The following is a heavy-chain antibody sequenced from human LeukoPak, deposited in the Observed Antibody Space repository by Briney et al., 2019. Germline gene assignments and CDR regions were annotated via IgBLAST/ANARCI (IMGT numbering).Heavy chain of an antibody. CDR2: IYYSGST. J-gene: IGHJ4*02. Sequence: SETLSLTCTVSGGSISSYYRSWIRQPPGKGLEWIGYIYYSGSTNYNPSLKSRVTISVGTSKNQFSLKLSSVTAADTAVYYCARLSAVAGREEDYWGQGTLVTVSS. CDR1: GGSISSYY. CDR3: ARLSAVAGREEDY. D-gene: IGHD6-19*01. V-gene: IGHV4-59*01.